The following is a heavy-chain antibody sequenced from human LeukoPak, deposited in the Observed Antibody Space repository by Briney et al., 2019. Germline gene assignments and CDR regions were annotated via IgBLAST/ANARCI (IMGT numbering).Heavy chain of an antibody. CDR3: ARRELAGSTAYFDY. CDR1: GYTFISYY. D-gene: IGHD1-26*01. V-gene: IGHV1-46*01. CDR2: INPSGGST. Sequence: VKVSCKASGYTFISYYIHWVRQAPGQGLEWMGIINPSGGSTNYAQDFQGRVTMTRDTSTSTVYMELSSLRSEDTAVYYCARRELAGSTAYFDYWGQGTLVTVSS. J-gene: IGHJ4*02.